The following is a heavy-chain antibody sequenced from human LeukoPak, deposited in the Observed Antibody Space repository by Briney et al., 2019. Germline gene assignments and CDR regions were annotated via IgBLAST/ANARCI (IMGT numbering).Heavy chain of an antibody. Sequence: PGRSLRLSCAASGFIFSRYTLHWVRQAPGKGLEWVSMISFDGSTKDYADSVKGRFTISRDNSKNTLDLQMTSLRTEDTAVYYCARGVVTAYAAFDSWGQGTLVTVSS. V-gene: IGHV3-30-3*01. CDR2: ISFDGSTK. CDR3: ARGVVTAYAAFDS. D-gene: IGHD2-21*02. J-gene: IGHJ4*02. CDR1: GFIFSRYT.